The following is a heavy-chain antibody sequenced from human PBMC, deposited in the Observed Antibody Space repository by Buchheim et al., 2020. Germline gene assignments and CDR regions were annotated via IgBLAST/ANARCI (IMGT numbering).Heavy chain of an antibody. CDR3: ARENYDSSGYYFDP. CDR2: ISSSGSTI. J-gene: IGHJ5*02. CDR1: GFTFSSYE. D-gene: IGHD3-22*01. Sequence: EVQLVESGGGLVQPGGSLRLSCAASGFTFSSYEMNWVRQAPGKGLEWVSYISSSGSTIYYADSVKGRFTISRDNAKNSLYLQMNSLRAEYTAVYYCARENYDSSGYYFDPWGQGTL. V-gene: IGHV3-48*03.